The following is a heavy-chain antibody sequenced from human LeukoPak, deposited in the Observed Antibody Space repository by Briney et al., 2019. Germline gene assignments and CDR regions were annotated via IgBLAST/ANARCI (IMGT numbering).Heavy chain of an antibody. CDR3: AKDSVAFRGGLRGGHFDY. Sequence: PGGTLSLTCAASGYSFSSYCLCGWRQAPPGRVVWWACIRYDGGNKYYAASVKGRFTISRDNSKNTLYLKMNSVIAADTAVYYCAKDSVAFRGGLRGGHFDYWGQGTLVTVSS. V-gene: IGHV3-30*02. CDR2: IRYDGGNK. CDR1: GYSFSSYC. D-gene: IGHD5/OR15-5a*01. J-gene: IGHJ4*02.